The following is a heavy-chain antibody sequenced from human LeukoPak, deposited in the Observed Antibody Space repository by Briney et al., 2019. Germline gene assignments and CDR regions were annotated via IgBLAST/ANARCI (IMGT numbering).Heavy chain of an antibody. J-gene: IGHJ4*02. Sequence: PGGSLRLSCAASGFTFGSYAMSWVRQAPGKGLEWVSAISGSGGSTYYADSVKGRFTISRDNSKNTLYLQMNSLRAEDTAVYYCAKDPTYYYDPRGHFDYWGQGTLVTVSS. CDR1: GFTFGSYA. V-gene: IGHV3-23*01. D-gene: IGHD3-22*01. CDR2: ISGSGGST. CDR3: AKDPTYYYDPRGHFDY.